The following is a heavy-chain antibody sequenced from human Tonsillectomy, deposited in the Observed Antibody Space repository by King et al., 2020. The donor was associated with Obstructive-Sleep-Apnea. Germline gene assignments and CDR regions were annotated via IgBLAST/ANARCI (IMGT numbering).Heavy chain of an antibody. J-gene: IGHJ4*02. D-gene: IGHD4-17*01. CDR3: ARSVLHGDYALDY. V-gene: IGHV3-7*03. CDR1: GFTFSSYW. CDR2: IKQDGNEK. Sequence: VQLVESGGGLVQPGGSLRLSCAASGFTFSSYWMNWVRQAPGKGLEWVANIKQDGNEKYYVDSVQGRFSSSGDNAKNSLYLQMNSLRAEDTAVYYCARSVLHGDYALDYWGQGTLVTVSS.